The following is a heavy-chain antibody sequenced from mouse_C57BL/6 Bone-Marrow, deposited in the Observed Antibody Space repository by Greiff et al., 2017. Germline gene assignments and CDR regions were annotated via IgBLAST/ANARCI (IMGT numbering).Heavy chain of an antibody. V-gene: IGHV5-15*01. CDR1: GFTFSDYG. J-gene: IGHJ4*01. CDR2: ISNLAYST. D-gene: IGHD2-3*01. Sequence: EVQGVESGGGLVQPGGSLKLSCAASGFTFSDYGMAWVRQAPRKGPEWVAFISNLAYSTYYADTVTGRFTISRENAKNTLYLEMSSMRSEDTDVYDCARRGGTYDGYLMDYWGQGTSVTVSS. CDR3: ARRGGTYDGYLMDY.